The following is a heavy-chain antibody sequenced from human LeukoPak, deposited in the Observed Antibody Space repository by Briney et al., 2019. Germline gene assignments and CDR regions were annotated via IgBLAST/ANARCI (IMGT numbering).Heavy chain of an antibody. D-gene: IGHD3-22*01. CDR3: AIDLYYYDSSGYYLWGFDI. CDR2: VYTSGST. V-gene: IGHV4-61*02. Sequence: PSETLSLTCNVSGGSINSGSYYWSCLRQPAGQGLEWIGRVYTSGSTNYNPSLKSRVTISVDASKHKFSLKLSSVTAADTAVYYCAIDLYYYDSSGYYLWGFDIWGQGTMVAVSS. J-gene: IGHJ3*02. CDR1: GGSINSGSYY.